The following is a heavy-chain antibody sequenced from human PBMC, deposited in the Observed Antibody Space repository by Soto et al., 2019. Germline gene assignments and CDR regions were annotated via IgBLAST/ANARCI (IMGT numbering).Heavy chain of an antibody. V-gene: IGHV3-30*02. CDR1: GFTLGNHG. CDR2: ISFDGSKT. D-gene: IGHD3-3*01. CDR3: AKAHRNLGVGCDL. J-gene: IGHJ5*02. Sequence: GGSLRLSCVASGFTLGNHGAHWLRQAPGKGLEWVAFISFDGSKTVYGESVKGRFTVSRDNSKRTMYLEVDSLIPADTAMYYCAKAHRNLGVGCDLWVPGTLVTVSS.